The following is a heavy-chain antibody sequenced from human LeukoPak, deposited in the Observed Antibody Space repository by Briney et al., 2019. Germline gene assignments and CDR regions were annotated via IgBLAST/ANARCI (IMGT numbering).Heavy chain of an antibody. CDR3: ARGVRGYKESYHWFDP. Sequence: PGGSLRLSCAASGFTFSSYAMSWVRQAPGKGLEWVSAISGSGGSTYYADSVKGRFTISRDNSKNTLYLQMNSLRAEDTAVYCCARGVRGYKESYHWFDPWGQGTLVTVSS. V-gene: IGHV3-23*01. D-gene: IGHD3-10*01. J-gene: IGHJ5*02. CDR1: GFTFSSYA. CDR2: ISGSGGST.